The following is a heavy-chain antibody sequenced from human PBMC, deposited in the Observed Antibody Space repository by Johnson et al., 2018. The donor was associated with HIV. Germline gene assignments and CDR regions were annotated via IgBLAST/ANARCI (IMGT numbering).Heavy chain of an antibody. CDR3: ARDSRYNNCGGGSVGAFDI. CDR1: GFTFISYA. V-gene: IGHV3-30*14. Sequence: VQLVESGGGVVQPGRSLRLSCAASGFTFISYAMHWVRQAPGKGLEWVAVISYDGKNKDYADTVKGRFTLSRDNSKNTLYLQMNSLRTEDTAVYYCARDSRYNNCGGGSVGAFDIWGQGTTVTVSS. CDR2: ISYDGKNK. D-gene: IGHD4-11*01. J-gene: IGHJ3*02.